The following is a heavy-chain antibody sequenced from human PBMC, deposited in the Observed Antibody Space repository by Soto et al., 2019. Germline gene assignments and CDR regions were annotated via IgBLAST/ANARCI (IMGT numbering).Heavy chain of an antibody. V-gene: IGHV4-59*01. D-gene: IGHD4-17*01. CDR1: NGSISNYY. J-gene: IGHJ5*02. Sequence: SETLSLTCTVSNGSISNYYWSWIRQPPGKGLEWIGYIYYSGSTNYNPSLKSRVTISVDTSKNQFSLKLTSVTTADTAVYYCARETTVSTFGWFDPWGQGTLVTVSS. CDR3: ARETTVSTFGWFDP. CDR2: IYYSGST.